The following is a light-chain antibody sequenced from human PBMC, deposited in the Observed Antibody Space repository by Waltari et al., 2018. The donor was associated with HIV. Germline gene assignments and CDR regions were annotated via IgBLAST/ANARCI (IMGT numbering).Light chain of an antibody. CDR1: SSNIGSRS. CDR3: STWDDSLNGRV. V-gene: IGLV1-44*01. Sequence: QSVLTQPPSASGTPGQWVTISCSGSSSNIGSRSVNWYQQLPGTAPKRLIYSENQRPSGVPDRLSGSKSGTSASLAISGLQSEDEADYYCSTWDDSLNGRVFGGGTKLTVL. CDR2: SEN. J-gene: IGLJ3*02.